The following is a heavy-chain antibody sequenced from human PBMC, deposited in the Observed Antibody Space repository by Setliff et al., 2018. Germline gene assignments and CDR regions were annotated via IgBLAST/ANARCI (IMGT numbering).Heavy chain of an antibody. J-gene: IGHJ4*02. D-gene: IGHD3-22*01. CDR3: ASERTYNYDSSGYHRPNWYFDY. CDR2: ITPLLDIA. CDR1: GGTFSSYA. V-gene: IGHV1-69*10. Sequence: SVKVSCKASGGTFSSYAISWVRQAPGQGLEWMGGITPLLDIAKYAEKFKGRVTITADKSTSTAYVELSSLRSEDTAVYYCASERTYNYDSSGYHRPNWYFDYWGQGTLVTVSS.